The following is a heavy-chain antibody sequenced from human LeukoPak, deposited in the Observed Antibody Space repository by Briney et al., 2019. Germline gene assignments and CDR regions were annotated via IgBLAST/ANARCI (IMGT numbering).Heavy chain of an antibody. CDR2: ISWNSGSI. J-gene: IGHJ4*02. V-gene: IGHV3-9*01. D-gene: IGHD3-3*01. CDR1: GFTFDDYA. Sequence: GGSLRLSCAASGFTFDDYAMHWVRQAPGKGLEWVSGISWNSGSIGYADSVKGRFTISRGNAENSLYLQMNSLRAEDTALYYCAKAGWGGYVNYYFDYWGQGTLVTVSS. CDR3: AKAGWGGYVNYYFDY.